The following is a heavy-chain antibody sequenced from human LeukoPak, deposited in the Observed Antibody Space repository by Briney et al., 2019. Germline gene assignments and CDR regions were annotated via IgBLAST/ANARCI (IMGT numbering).Heavy chain of an antibody. CDR2: ISSSSSYI. D-gene: IGHD5-12*01. CDR3: ATRGYSGYDSKSSRAFDI. J-gene: IGHJ3*02. Sequence: GGSLRLSCAASGFTFSSYSMNWVRQAPGKGLEWVSSISSSSSYIYHADSVKGRFTISRDNAKNSLYLQMNSLRAEDTAVYYCATRGYSGYDSKSSRAFDIWGQGTMVTVSS. CDR1: GFTFSSYS. V-gene: IGHV3-21*01.